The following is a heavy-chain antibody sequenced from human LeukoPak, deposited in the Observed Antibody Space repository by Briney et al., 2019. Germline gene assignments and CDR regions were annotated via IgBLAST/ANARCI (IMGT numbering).Heavy chain of an antibody. Sequence: SETLSLTCTVSGGSISSYYWSWIRQPPGKGLEWIGYIYYSGSTNYNPSLKSRVTISVDTSKNQFSLKLSSVTAADTAVYYCARDDNLGFDYWGQGTLVIVSS. CDR2: IYYSGST. D-gene: IGHD1-1*01. V-gene: IGHV4-59*01. CDR1: GGSISSYY. J-gene: IGHJ4*02. CDR3: ARDDNLGFDY.